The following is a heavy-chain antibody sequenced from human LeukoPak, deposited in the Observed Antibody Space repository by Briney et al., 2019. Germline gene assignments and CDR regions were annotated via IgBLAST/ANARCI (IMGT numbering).Heavy chain of an antibody. CDR2: ISGSGGSS. J-gene: IGHJ4*02. CDR1: GFTFSSYA. D-gene: IGHD6-13*01. V-gene: IGHV3-23*01. CDR3: AKSYSSSWYYFDY. Sequence: GGSLRLSCAASGFTFSSYAMSWVRQAPGKGLEWVSAISGSGGSSYYADSVKGRFTISRDNSKNTLYLQMNSLRAEDTAVYYCAKSYSSSWYYFDYWGQGTLVTVSS.